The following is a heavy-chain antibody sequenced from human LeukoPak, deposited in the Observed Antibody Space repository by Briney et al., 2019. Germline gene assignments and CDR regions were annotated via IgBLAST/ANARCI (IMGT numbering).Heavy chain of an antibody. CDR3: AKWPEGAMDYFDY. Sequence: GGSLRLSWAASGFSFSSYAMTWARQAPVKGLEWVSAISGDGTRTYYADSVKGGFTISRDNSKNTLYLEMSSLRVEDTAIYYCAKWPEGAMDYFDYWSQGTLVTVSS. D-gene: IGHD3-16*01. CDR1: GFSFSSYA. J-gene: IGHJ4*02. CDR2: ISGDGTRT. V-gene: IGHV3-23*01.